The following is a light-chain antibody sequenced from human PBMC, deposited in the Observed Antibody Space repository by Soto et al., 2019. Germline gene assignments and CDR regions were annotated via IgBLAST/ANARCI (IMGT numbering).Light chain of an antibody. Sequence: DIQMTQSPPTLSASVGDRVTITCRARQSISSWLAWYQQKPGKAPNLLIYDASSLESGVPSRFSGSGSGTEFTLTISSLQPDDFATYYCQQFNSYPWTFGQGTKVDIK. V-gene: IGKV1-5*01. CDR2: DAS. CDR1: QSISSW. J-gene: IGKJ1*01. CDR3: QQFNSYPWT.